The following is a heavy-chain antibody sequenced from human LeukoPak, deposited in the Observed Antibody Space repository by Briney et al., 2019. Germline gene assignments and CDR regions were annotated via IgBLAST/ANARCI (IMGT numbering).Heavy chain of an antibody. CDR2: ISSSSNYI. J-gene: IGHJ3*02. CDR1: GFTFSSYN. V-gene: IGHV3-21*01. D-gene: IGHD4-11*01. CDR3: AKDPEGVTTVTHRGPDAFDI. Sequence: PGGSLRLSCAASGFTFSSYNMNWVRQAPGKGLEWVASISSSSNYIYYVDSVKGRFTISRDNSKNTLYLQMNSLRAEDTAVYYCAKDPEGVTTVTHRGPDAFDIWGQGTMVTVSS.